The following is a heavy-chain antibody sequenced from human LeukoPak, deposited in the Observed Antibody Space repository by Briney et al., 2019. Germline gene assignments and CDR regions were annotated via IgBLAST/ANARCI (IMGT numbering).Heavy chain of an antibody. CDR2: INRSGST. J-gene: IGHJ4*02. CDR3: ASADSGSYQNY. Sequence: SETLSLTCAVYGGSFSGYYWSWIRQPPGKGLEWIWEINRSGSTNYNPSLKSRVTISVDTSKNQFSLKLSSVTAADTAVYYCASADSGSYQNYWGQGTLVTVSS. V-gene: IGHV4-34*01. D-gene: IGHD1-26*01. CDR1: GGSFSGYY.